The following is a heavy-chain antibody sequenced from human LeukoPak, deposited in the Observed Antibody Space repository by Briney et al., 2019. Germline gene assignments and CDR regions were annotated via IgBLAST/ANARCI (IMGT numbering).Heavy chain of an antibody. CDR3: ARLLYYGSGSPEGY. CDR2: INHSGST. D-gene: IGHD3-10*01. V-gene: IGHV4-34*01. CDR1: GGSFSVYY. Sequence: PSETLSLTLAVYGGSFSVYYWSWIRQPPGKGLEWIGEINHSGSTNYNPSLKSRVTISVDTSKNQFSLKLSSVTAADTAVYYCARLLYYGSGSPEGYWGQGTLVSVSS. J-gene: IGHJ4*02.